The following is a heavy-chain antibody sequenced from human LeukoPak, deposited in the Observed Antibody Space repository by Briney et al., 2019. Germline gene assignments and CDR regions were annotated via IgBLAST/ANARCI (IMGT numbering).Heavy chain of an antibody. D-gene: IGHD3-22*01. CDR3: TRAASSGPLFTYHMDV. CDR1: GYSVSSSGYY. J-gene: IGHJ6*03. V-gene: IGHV4-39*07. CDR2: TYYSGTT. Sequence: PSETLSLTCIVSGYSVSSSGYYWGWIRQPPGKGLEWIGNTYYSGTTYYNPSLKSRATISVDTSKNQFSLKLTSVTAADTAVYYCTRAASSGPLFTYHMDVWGKGTTVTVSS.